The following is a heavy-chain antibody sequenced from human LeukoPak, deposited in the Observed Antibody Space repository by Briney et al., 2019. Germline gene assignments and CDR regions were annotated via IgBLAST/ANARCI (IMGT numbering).Heavy chain of an antibody. CDR2: IKQDGSEK. V-gene: IGHV3-7*01. D-gene: IGHD3-10*01. Sequence: GGSLRLSCAASGFTLSSYWMSWVRQAPGKGLEWVANIKQDGSEKYYVDSVKGRFTISRDNAKNSLYLQMNSLRAEDTAVYYCAREGIPYYYGSGSSLPYAFDIWGQGTMVTVSS. CDR3: AREGIPYYYGSGSSLPYAFDI. J-gene: IGHJ3*02. CDR1: GFTLSSYW.